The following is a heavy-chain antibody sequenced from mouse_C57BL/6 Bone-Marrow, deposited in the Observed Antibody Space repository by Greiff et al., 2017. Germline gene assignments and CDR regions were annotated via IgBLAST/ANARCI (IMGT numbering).Heavy chain of an antibody. CDR3: ARLSAPSYFDY. V-gene: IGHV5-12*01. CDR1: GFTFSDYY. D-gene: IGHD6-1*01. J-gene: IGHJ2*01. Sequence: EVHLVESGGGLVQPGGSLKLSCAASGFTFSDYYMYWVRQTPEKRLEWVAYISNGGGSTYYPDTVKGRFTISRDNAKNTLYLQMSRLKSEYTAMYYCARLSAPSYFDYWGQGTTLTVSS. CDR2: ISNGGGST.